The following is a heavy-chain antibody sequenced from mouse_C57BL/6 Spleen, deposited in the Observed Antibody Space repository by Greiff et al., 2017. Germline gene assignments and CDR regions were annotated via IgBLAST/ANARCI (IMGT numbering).Heavy chain of an antibody. V-gene: IGHV5-6*01. J-gene: IGHJ2*01. Sequence: EVQLVESGGDLVKPGGSLKLSCAASGFTFSSYGMSWVRQTPDKRLEWVGTISSGGSYTYYPDSVKGRFTISRDNAKNTLYLQMSSLKSEDTAMYYCARQDYYGSSYFDYWGQGTTLTVAS. CDR2: ISSGGSYT. CDR1: GFTFSSYG. D-gene: IGHD1-1*01. CDR3: ARQDYYGSSYFDY.